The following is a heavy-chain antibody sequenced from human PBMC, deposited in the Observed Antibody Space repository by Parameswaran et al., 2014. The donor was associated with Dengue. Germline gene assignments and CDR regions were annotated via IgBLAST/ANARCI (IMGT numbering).Heavy chain of an antibody. CDR2: INPFFGTR. D-gene: IGHD2-2*01. J-gene: IGHJ5*02. V-gene: IGHV1-69*01. CDR3: ARYCSSASCYHNWFDP. Sequence: WVRQAPGQGLEWMGGINPFFGTRNYAEKFQGRVTITADESTSTAYMELSSLRSEDTAVYYCARYCSSASCYHNWFDPWGQGTLVPSPQ.